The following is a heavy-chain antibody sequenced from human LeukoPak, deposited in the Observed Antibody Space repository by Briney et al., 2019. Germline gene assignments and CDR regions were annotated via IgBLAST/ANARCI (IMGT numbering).Heavy chain of an antibody. Sequence: SAKVSCKASGGTFSSYAISWVRQAPGQGLEWMGGIIPIFGTANYAQKFQGRVTITADESTSTAYMELSSLRSEDTAVYYCARDAQRFSARNWFDPWGQGTLVIVSS. CDR2: IIPIFGTA. J-gene: IGHJ5*02. CDR3: ARDAQRFSARNWFDP. D-gene: IGHD3-3*01. CDR1: GGTFSSYA. V-gene: IGHV1-69*13.